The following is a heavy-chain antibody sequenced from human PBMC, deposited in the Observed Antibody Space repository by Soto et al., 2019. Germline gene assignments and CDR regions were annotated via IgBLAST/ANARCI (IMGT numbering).Heavy chain of an antibody. Sequence: NPSETLSLTCAFYDGSSNNYYWSWIRQPPGKGLEWIGEINHSGSTNYNASLKSRVTISEDTSKKQFSLELRFVTAADTAVYYCARGGLIRGVLYYWGQGTLVTVSS. D-gene: IGHD3-10*01. V-gene: IGHV4-34*01. CDR2: INHSGST. CDR1: DGSSNNYY. J-gene: IGHJ4*02. CDR3: ARGGLIRGVLYY.